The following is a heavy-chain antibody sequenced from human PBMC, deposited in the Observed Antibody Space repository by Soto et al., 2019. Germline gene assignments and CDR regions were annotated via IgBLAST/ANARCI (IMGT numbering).Heavy chain of an antibody. D-gene: IGHD4-4*01. CDR1: GFTFSSYS. V-gene: IGHV3-21*01. CDR2: ISSSSSYI. Sequence: PGGSLRLSCAASGFTFSSYSMNWVRQAPGKGLEWVSSISSSSSYIYYADSVKRRFTISRDNANNSLFLQMNSLRAEDTAVYYCARDFSRYYSNYFLYYYYGMDVWGQGTTVTVSS. J-gene: IGHJ6*02. CDR3: ARDFSRYYSNYFLYYYYGMDV.